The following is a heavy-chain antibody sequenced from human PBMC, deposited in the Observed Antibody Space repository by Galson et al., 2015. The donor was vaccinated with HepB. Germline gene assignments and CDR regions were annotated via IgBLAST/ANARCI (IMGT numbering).Heavy chain of an antibody. CDR3: ARDWGLPTYYDFWSGYSNWFDP. Sequence: SVKVSCKASGYTFTSYGISWVRQAPGQGLEWMGWISAYNGNTNYAQKLQGRVTMTTDTSTSTAYMELRSLRSDDTAVYYCARDWGLPTYYDFWSGYSNWFDPWGQGTLVTVSS. CDR2: ISAYNGNT. D-gene: IGHD3-3*01. V-gene: IGHV1-18*01. J-gene: IGHJ5*02. CDR1: GYTFTSYG.